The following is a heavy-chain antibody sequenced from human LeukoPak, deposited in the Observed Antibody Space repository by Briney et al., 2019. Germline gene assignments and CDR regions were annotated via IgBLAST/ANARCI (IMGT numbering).Heavy chain of an antibody. CDR2: IDNDGHGI. CDR1: GFTFSGYW. V-gene: IGHV3-74*03. D-gene: IGHD3-3*01. CDR3: ATGGGWVPSFGVVTHIDV. Sequence: GGSLRLTCAASGFTFSGYWMHWVRQGPEKGLELVSRIDNDGHGILYADSVKGRFTTSRDNAKNTLYLQMNSLRFEDTAVYYCATGGGWVPSFGVVTHIDVWGKGTTVTVSS. J-gene: IGHJ6*03.